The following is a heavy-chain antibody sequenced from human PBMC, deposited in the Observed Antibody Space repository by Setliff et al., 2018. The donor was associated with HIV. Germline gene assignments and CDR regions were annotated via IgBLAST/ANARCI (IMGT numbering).Heavy chain of an antibody. CDR1: GASISTYY. Sequence: SETLSLTCTVSGASISTYYWSWIRPTPRKGLEWIGYIYSSGMTSGSTNYSPSLKPRLTISLAASGNQFSLNLTSVTAADTATYYCARGNWGSSGRFDYWGQGMLVTVSS. V-gene: IGHV4-59*01. D-gene: IGHD7-27*01. CDR2: IYSSGMTSGST. J-gene: IGHJ4*02. CDR3: ARGNWGSSGRFDY.